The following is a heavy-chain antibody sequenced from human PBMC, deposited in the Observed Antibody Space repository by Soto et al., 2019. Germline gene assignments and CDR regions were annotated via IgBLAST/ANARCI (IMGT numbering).Heavy chain of an antibody. CDR3: ARDGRRDGYNPFDY. CDR2: IYYSGST. Sequence: PSETLSLTCTVSGGSISSYYWSRIRQPPGKGLEWIGYIYYSGSTNYNPSLKSRVTISVDTSKNQFSPKLSSVTAADTAVYYCARDGRRDGYNPFDYWGQGTLVTVSS. CDR1: GGSISSYY. D-gene: IGHD5-12*01. J-gene: IGHJ4*02. V-gene: IGHV4-59*01.